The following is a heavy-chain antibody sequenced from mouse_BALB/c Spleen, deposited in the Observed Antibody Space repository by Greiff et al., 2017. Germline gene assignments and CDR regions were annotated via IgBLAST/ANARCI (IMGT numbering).Heavy chain of an antibody. J-gene: IGHJ4*01. CDR2: ISNGGGST. D-gene: IGHD4-1*01. CDR3: ARLGGDYAMDY. CDR1: GFTFSSYT. Sequence: EVKLVESGGGLVQPGGSLKLSCAASGFTFSSYTMSWVRQTPEKRLEWVAYISNGGGSTYYPDTVKGRFTISRDNAKNTLYLQMSSLKSEDTAMYYCARLGGDYAMDYWGQGTSVTVSS. V-gene: IGHV5-12-2*01.